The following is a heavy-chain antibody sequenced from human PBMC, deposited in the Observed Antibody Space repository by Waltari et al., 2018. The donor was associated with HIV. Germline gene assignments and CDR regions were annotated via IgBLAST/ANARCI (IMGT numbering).Heavy chain of an antibody. D-gene: IGHD1-26*01. J-gene: IGHJ4*02. CDR3: ARDQWLSGSYGVDS. Sequence: EVHLSESGGDLVQPGGSLRLSCVASGFTFSTYAMNWVRQAPGKGLEWVSVISGSGGSIYYADSVKGRFTISRDNSKKTLSLQMNGLSAEDTAMYYCARDQWLSGSYGVDSWGQGALVTVAS. CDR1: GFTFSTYA. CDR2: ISGSGGSI. V-gene: IGHV3-23*01.